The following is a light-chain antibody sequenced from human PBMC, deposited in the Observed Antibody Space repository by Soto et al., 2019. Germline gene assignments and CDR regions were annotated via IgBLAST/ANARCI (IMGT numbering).Light chain of an antibody. J-gene: IGKJ1*01. CDR2: SAS. CDR3: QHYGSSRT. CDR1: QSVSSSY. Sequence: EMVLTQSPGTLSLSPGEGATLSCRASQSVSSSYIAWYQQKPGQAPRLLIYSASSSATGIPDRFSGSGSGTDFTLTISRLEPEDFAVYYCQHYGSSRTFGQGTKVEIK. V-gene: IGKV3-20*01.